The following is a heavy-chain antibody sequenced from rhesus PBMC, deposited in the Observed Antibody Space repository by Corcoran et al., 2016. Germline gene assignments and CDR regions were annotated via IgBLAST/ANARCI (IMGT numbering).Heavy chain of an antibody. CDR1: GYSISSGYG. CDR2: IYGGSGST. D-gene: IGHD6-13*01. CDR3: AMVRIAAGLYFDY. Sequence: QVQLQESGPGLVKPSETLSLTCAVSGYSISSGYGWGWIRQPPGKGLEWIGQIYGGSGSTYYNPSLKSRVTVSKDTSKNQFSLKLSSVTAADTAVYYCAMVRIAAGLYFDYWGQGVLVTVSS. V-gene: IGHV4-127*01. J-gene: IGHJ4*01.